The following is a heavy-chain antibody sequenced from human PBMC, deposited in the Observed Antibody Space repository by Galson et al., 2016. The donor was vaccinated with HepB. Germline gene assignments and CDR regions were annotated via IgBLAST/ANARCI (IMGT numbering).Heavy chain of an antibody. CDR2: LYYGVST. J-gene: IGHJ6*03. D-gene: IGHD6-19*01. V-gene: IGHV4-39*01. CDR1: GGSISGTEYY. CDR3: STGIVVAGKMYYYYMDV. Sequence: SETLSLTCNVSGGSISGTEYYWGWIRQPPGRGLEWIGSLYYGVSTNYNPSLETRVTISVDTSKNHLSLSLSSVTAADTAVYYCSTGIVVAGKMYYYYMDVWGKGTSVTVSS.